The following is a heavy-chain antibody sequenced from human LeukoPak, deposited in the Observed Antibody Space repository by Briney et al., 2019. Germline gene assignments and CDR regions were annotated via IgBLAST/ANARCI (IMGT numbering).Heavy chain of an antibody. CDR3: ARDNSWIQDY. Sequence: SETLSLTCTVSGGSISSSSYYWGWIRQPPGKGLEWIWSIYYSGGTYYNPSLKSRVTISVDTSKNQFSLKLSSVTAADTAVYYCARDNSWIQDYWGQGTLVTVSS. J-gene: IGHJ4*02. CDR2: IYYSGGT. CDR1: GGSISSSSYY. V-gene: IGHV4-39*02. D-gene: IGHD5-18*01.